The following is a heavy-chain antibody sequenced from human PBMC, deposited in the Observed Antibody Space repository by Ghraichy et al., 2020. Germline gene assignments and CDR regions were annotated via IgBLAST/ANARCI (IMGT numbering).Heavy chain of an antibody. Sequence: SETLSLSCTVSGASISRSSYFWGWLRQPPGKGLEWIGSILYNGSTYYNPSLKSRVTKSVDTSNNQFSLKLSSVTAADTAVYYCVRHWSPLGCSSSGCNPTLDTWGQETLITVSS. J-gene: IGHJ5*02. CDR2: ILYNGST. CDR1: GASISRSSYF. CDR3: VRHWSPLGCSSSGCNPTLDT. D-gene: IGHD2-2*01. V-gene: IGHV4-39*01.